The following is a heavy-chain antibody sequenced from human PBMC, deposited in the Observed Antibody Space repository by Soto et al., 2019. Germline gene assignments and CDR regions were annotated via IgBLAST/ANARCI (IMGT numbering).Heavy chain of an antibody. CDR2: INPNSGGT. CDR3: VVIIRDYYFDY. J-gene: IGHJ4*02. Sequence: ASVKVSCKASGYTFTGYYMHLVRQAPGQGLEWMGWINPNSGGTNYAQKFQGWVTMTRDTSISTAYMELSRLRSDDTAVYYCVVIIRDYYFDYWGQGTLVTVSS. D-gene: IGHD3-10*01. CDR1: GYTFTGYY. V-gene: IGHV1-2*04.